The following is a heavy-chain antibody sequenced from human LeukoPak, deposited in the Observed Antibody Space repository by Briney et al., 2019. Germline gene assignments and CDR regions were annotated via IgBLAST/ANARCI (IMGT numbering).Heavy chain of an antibody. V-gene: IGHV3-23*01. CDR3: AKAPVTTCRGAFCYPFDY. J-gene: IGHJ4*02. CDR2: ISDTGNT. D-gene: IGHD2-15*01. CDR1: GFTLSSYA. Sequence: PGRSLRLSCEASGFTLSSYAMSWVRQAPGKGLEWVSAISDTGNTYHADSVKGRFTISRDSSKNTLFLQMNRLRPEDAAVYYCAKAPVTTCRGAFCYPFDYWGLGTLVTVSS.